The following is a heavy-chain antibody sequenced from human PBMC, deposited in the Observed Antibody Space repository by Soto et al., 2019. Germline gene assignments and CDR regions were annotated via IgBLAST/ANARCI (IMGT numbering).Heavy chain of an antibody. CDR3: AKDLLAARTGVDY. V-gene: IGHV3-9*01. J-gene: IGHJ4*02. Sequence: ESGGGLVQPGRSLRLSCAASGFTFDDYAMHWVRQAPGKGLEWVSGISWNSGSIGYADSVKGRFTISRDNAKNSLYLQMNSLRAEDTALYYCAKDLLAARTGVDYWGQGTLVTVSS. CDR2: ISWNSGSI. D-gene: IGHD6-6*01. CDR1: GFTFDDYA.